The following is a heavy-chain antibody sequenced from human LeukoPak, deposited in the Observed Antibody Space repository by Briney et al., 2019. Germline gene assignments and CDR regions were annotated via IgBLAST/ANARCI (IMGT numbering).Heavy chain of an antibody. D-gene: IGHD4-11*01. CDR1: KFTFSHYG. Sequence: GGSLRLSCAAAKFTFSHYGMHWVRQAPGKGLEWVAVTWSDGSNQYHADSVKGRFTISRDNSKNTVYLQMNSLRVEDTGVYYCAKDAQRGFDYSNSLEYWGQGILVTVSS. V-gene: IGHV3-33*06. CDR2: TWSDGSNQ. CDR3: AKDAQRGFDYSNSLEY. J-gene: IGHJ4*02.